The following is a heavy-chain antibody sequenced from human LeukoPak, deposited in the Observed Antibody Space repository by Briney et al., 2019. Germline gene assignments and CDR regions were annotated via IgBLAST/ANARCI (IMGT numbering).Heavy chain of an antibody. D-gene: IGHD1-1*01. CDR1: GFTFSTYS. Sequence: PGGSLRLSCAASGFTFSTYSMNWVRQAPGKGLEWVSSTSSTSSYVYYADSVKGRFTNTRDNAKNSLFLQMNSLRAEDTAVYYCARVGTVHLRLRPHLGYYGMDVWGQGTPVTVSS. J-gene: IGHJ6*02. V-gene: IGHV3-21*01. CDR2: TSSTSSYV. CDR3: ARVGTVHLRLRPHLGYYGMDV.